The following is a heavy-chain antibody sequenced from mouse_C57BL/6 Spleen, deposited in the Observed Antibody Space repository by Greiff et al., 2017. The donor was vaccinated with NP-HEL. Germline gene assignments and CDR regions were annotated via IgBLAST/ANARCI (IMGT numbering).Heavy chain of an antibody. Sequence: VQLQQSGTELVKPGASVKLSCKASGYTFTSYWMHWVKQRPGQGLEWIGNINPSNGGTTYNEKFKSKATLTVDQSSSTAYMQLSSLTSEDSAVYECARSRYYYGRSMDYWGQGTSVTVSS. J-gene: IGHJ4*01. CDR1: GYTFTSYW. CDR3: ARSRYYYGRSMDY. CDR2: INPSNGGT. D-gene: IGHD1-1*01. V-gene: IGHV1-53*01.